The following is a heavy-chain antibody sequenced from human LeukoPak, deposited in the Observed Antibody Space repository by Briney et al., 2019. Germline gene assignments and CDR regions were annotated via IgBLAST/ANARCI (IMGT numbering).Heavy chain of an antibody. V-gene: IGHV1-46*01. Sequence: GPTVKLSCTASGYSFTDYYMHWVRQAPGQARGWMGVINPSGGSTRYAQKFQGRVTMTRDMSTSTVDMELSSLRLEDTAVYYCARDGCSSTTNCDENKWFDPWGQGTLVIVSS. J-gene: IGHJ5*02. CDR1: GYSFTDYY. D-gene: IGHD2/OR15-2a*01. CDR3: ARDGCSSTTNCDENKWFDP. CDR2: INPSGGST.